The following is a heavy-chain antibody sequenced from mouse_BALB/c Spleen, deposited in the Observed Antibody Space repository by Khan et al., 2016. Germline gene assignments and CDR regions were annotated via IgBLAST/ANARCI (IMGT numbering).Heavy chain of an antibody. CDR1: GYTFTSYW. CDR3: GRDGNYFDY. D-gene: IGHD2-1*01. J-gene: IGHJ2*02. Sequence: DLVKPGASVKLSCKASGYTFTSYWINWIRQRPGQGLEWIGRIAPGSDNTYYNEMFKGKAMLTVDTSSSTVYIQLSSLSSADSAVYFCGRDGNYFDYWGQGTSLTVSS. V-gene: IGHV1S41*01. CDR2: IAPGSDNT.